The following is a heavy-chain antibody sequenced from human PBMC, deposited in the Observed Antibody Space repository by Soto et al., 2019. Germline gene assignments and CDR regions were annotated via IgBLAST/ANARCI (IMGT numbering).Heavy chain of an antibody. D-gene: IGHD3-10*01. CDR2: IYYSGST. CDR3: ARDGRGGDYYGMDV. Sequence: QVQLQESGPGLVKPSETLSLTCTVSGGSISSYYWSWIRQPPGKGLEWIGYIYYSGSTNYNPSLNSRVTTSADTYKNQCSLKLSSVTAADTAVYYCARDGRGGDYYGMDVWGQGTTVTVSS. CDR1: GGSISSYY. V-gene: IGHV4-59*01. J-gene: IGHJ6*02.